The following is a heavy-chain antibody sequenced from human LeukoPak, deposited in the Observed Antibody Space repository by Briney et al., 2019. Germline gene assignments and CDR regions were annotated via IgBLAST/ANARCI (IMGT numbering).Heavy chain of an antibody. J-gene: IGHJ4*02. Sequence: EGSLRLSCAASGFTFSSYSMNWVRQAPGKGLEWVSSISSSSTYIYSADSLKGRFTISRDNAKNSLYLQMNSLRAEDTAVYYCAREKLWFGGLFDYWGQGTLVTVSS. CDR3: AREKLWFGGLFDY. CDR2: ISSSSTYI. V-gene: IGHV3-21*01. D-gene: IGHD3-10*01. CDR1: GFTFSSYS.